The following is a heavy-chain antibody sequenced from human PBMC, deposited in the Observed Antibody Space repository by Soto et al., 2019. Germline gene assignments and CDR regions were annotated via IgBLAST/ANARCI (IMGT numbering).Heavy chain of an antibody. CDR1: GFTFSSYS. D-gene: IGHD3-10*01. J-gene: IGHJ6*02. Sequence: PGGSLILSCAASGFTFSSYSMSWVRQAPGKGLEWVSAISGSGGSTYYADSVKGRFTISRDNSKNTLYLQMNSLRAEDTAVYYCAKVMDSMVRGVIRGPGNADYYYYYGMDVWGQGTTVTVSS. V-gene: IGHV3-23*01. CDR3: AKVMDSMVRGVIRGPGNADYYYYYGMDV. CDR2: ISGSGGST.